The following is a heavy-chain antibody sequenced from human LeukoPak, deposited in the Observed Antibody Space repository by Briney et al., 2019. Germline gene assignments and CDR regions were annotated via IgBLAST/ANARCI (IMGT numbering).Heavy chain of an antibody. CDR3: ARDTTDYYDSSGYYYALDI. J-gene: IGHJ3*02. CDR2: IYYSGST. Sequence: SETLSLTCTVSGGSISSYYWSWIRQPPGKGLEWIGYIYYSGSTNYNPSLKSRVTISVDTSKNQFSLKLSSVTAADTAVYYCARDTTDYYDSSGYYYALDIWGQGTMVTVSS. CDR1: GGSISSYY. V-gene: IGHV4-59*12. D-gene: IGHD3-22*01.